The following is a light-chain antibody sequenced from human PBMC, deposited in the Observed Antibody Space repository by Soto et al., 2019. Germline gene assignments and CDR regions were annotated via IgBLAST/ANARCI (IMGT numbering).Light chain of an antibody. J-gene: IGKJ4*01. CDR3: QRYTTYPLT. CDR1: QSISTW. V-gene: IGKV1-5*03. Sequence: DIPMTQSPSTLSASVGDRVTITCRASQSISTWLAWYQQKAGKAPKLLIYKAPSLEGGVPSRFSGSGSGTEFNSTVSSLQPDDFATYYCQRYTTYPLTFGGGTTVHIK. CDR2: KAP.